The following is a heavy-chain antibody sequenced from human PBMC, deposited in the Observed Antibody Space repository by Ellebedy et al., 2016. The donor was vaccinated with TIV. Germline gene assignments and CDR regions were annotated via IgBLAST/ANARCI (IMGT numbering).Heavy chain of an antibody. V-gene: IGHV3-30*04. CDR2: ISYDGSTK. CDR3: ARSTGTPFFYYHMDV. CDR1: GVTFNGHA. J-gene: IGHJ6*03. D-gene: IGHD2-15*01. Sequence: GESLKISXAASGVTFNGHAMHWVRQAPGKGLELVAVISYDGSTKYYADSVKGRFTISRDDSKNTLYLQMNSLRPEDTALYYCARSTGTPFFYYHMDVWGKGSTVIVSS.